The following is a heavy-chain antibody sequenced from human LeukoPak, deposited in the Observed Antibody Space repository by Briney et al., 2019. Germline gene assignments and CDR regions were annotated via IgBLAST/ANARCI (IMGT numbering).Heavy chain of an antibody. J-gene: IGHJ4*02. CDR1: GFTFSNAW. V-gene: IGHV3-15*01. CDR3: TTDLFNYYFDY. CDR2: IKSKTDGGTT. Sequence: GGSLRLSCAVSGFTFSNAWMSWVRQAPGKGLEWVGRIKSKTDGGTTDYAAPVKGRFTISRDDSKNTLYLQMNSLKTEDTAVYYCTTDLFNYYFDYWGQGTLVTVSS. D-gene: IGHD1-20*01.